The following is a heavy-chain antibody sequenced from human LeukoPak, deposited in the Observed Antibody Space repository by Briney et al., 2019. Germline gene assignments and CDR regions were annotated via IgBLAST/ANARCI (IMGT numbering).Heavy chain of an antibody. J-gene: IGHJ4*02. Sequence: ASVNVSCKASGYTFTSYGISWVRQAPGQGLEWMGWISAYNGNTNYAQKLQGRVTMTTDTSTSTAYMELRSLRSDDTAVDYCARALEDYYDSSGYSWNYWGQGTLVTVSS. CDR1: GYTFTSYG. V-gene: IGHV1-18*01. CDR2: ISAYNGNT. D-gene: IGHD3-22*01. CDR3: ARALEDYYDSSGYSWNY.